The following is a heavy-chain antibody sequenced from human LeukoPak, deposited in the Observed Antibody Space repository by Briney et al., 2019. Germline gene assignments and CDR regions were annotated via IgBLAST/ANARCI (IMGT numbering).Heavy chain of an antibody. CDR2: ISYDGSNK. V-gene: IGHV3-30*03. CDR3: ARDEYQLLIFGI. D-gene: IGHD2-2*01. CDR1: GFTFSSYG. J-gene: IGHJ3*02. Sequence: PGGSLRLSCAASGFTFSSYGMHWVRQAPGKGLEWVAVISYDGSNKYYADSVKGRFTISRDNSKNTLYLQMNSLRAEDTAVYYCARDEYQLLIFGIWGQGTMVTVSS.